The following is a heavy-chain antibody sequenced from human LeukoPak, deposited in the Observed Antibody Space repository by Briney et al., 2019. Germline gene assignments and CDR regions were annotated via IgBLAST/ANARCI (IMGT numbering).Heavy chain of an antibody. J-gene: IGHJ3*02. Sequence: SETLSLTCSVSGGSISSYYWSWIRQPPGKGLEYIGYSYYSGSTDYNPSLKSRVTMSVDTSNQFSLMLTSVTAADTAVYYCARQSIAARRAFDIWGQGTMVTVSS. V-gene: IGHV4-59*08. D-gene: IGHD6-6*01. CDR2: SYYSGST. CDR3: ARQSIAARRAFDI. CDR1: GGSISSYY.